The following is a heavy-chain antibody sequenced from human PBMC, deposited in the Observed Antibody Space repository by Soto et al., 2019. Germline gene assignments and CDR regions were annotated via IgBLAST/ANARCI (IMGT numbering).Heavy chain of an antibody. CDR3: ARARAEAEHFDY. CDR2: IYYSGST. CDR1: GGSVSSGSYY. J-gene: IGHJ4*02. Sequence: PSETLSLTCTVSGGSVSSGSYYWSWIRQPPGKGLEWIGYIYYSGSTNYNPSLKSRVTISVDTSKNQSSLKLSSVTAADTAVYYCARARAEAEHFDYWGQGTLVTVSS. D-gene: IGHD6-13*01. V-gene: IGHV4-61*01.